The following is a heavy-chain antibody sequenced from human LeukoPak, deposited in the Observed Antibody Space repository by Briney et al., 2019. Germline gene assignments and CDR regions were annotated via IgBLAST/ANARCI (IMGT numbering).Heavy chain of an antibody. CDR2: ISSSSSYI. CDR3: ASAMGSLGY. V-gene: IGHV3-21*01. Sequence: GGSLRLSCAASGFTFSSYSMNWVRQAPGKGLEWVSSISSSSSYIYYADSVKGRFTISRDNAKNSLYLQMDSLRAEDTAVYYCASAMGSLGYWGQGTLVTVSS. J-gene: IGHJ4*02. CDR1: GFTFSSYS. D-gene: IGHD3-16*01.